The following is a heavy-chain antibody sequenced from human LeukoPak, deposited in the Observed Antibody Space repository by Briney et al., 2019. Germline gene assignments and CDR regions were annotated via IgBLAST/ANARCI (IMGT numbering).Heavy chain of an antibody. Sequence: GGSLRLSCAASGFTFSNYWMHWVRQAPRKGLVWVSRIKSDGRSTTYADSVKGRFTISRDNAKNTLYLQMNGLRVEDTAVYYCARGGGGCTNGVCYSPKPFDYWGQGTLVTVSS. V-gene: IGHV3-74*01. CDR2: IKSDGRST. D-gene: IGHD2-8*01. CDR1: GFTFSNYW. J-gene: IGHJ4*02. CDR3: ARGGGGCTNGVCYSPKPFDY.